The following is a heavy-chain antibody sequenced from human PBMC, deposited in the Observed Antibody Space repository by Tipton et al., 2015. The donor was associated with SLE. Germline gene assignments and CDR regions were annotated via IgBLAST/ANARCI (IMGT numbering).Heavy chain of an antibody. CDR3: ASSLGSSYWFDY. J-gene: IGHJ4*02. CDR1: GGSFSGYY. Sequence: SLRLSCAVYGGSFSGYYWSWXRQPPGKGLEWIGEINHSGSTNYNQSLKSRDTISVDTSKSQFSLKLSSVTAADTAGYYCASSLGSSYWFDYWGQGTLVTVSS. V-gene: IGHV4-34*01. CDR2: INHSGST. D-gene: IGHD2-15*01.